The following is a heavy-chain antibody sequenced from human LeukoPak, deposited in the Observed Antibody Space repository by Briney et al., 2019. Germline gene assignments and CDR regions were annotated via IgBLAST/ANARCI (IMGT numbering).Heavy chain of an antibody. CDR1: GGTFSSYA. Sequence: GASVKVSCKASGGTFSSYAISWVRQAPGQGLEWMGGIIPIFGTANYAQKFQGRVTITADESTSTAYMELSSLRSEDTAAYYCASLHCSGGSCYLADYWGQGTLVTVSS. V-gene: IGHV1-69*13. CDR2: IIPIFGTA. D-gene: IGHD2-15*01. J-gene: IGHJ4*02. CDR3: ASLHCSGGSCYLADY.